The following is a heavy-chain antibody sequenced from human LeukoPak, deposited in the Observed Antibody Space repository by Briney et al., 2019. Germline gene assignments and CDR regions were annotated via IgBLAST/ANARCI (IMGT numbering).Heavy chain of an antibody. CDR2: ISGSGGST. CDR1: GFTFSSYA. D-gene: IGHD3-10*01. J-gene: IGHJ4*02. Sequence: GGSLRLSCAASGFTFSSYAMSWVRQAPGKGLEWVSAISGSGGSTYYADSVKGRFTISRDNSKNTLYLQMNSLRAEDTAVYYCAKDLDYYGSGSPDYWRQGTLVTVSS. V-gene: IGHV3-23*01. CDR3: AKDLDYYGSGSPDY.